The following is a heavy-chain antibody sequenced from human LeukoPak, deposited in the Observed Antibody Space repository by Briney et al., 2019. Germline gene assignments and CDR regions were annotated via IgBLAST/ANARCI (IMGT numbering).Heavy chain of an antibody. V-gene: IGHV3-30-3*01. D-gene: IGHD6-13*01. CDR1: GFTFSSYA. Sequence: GGSLRLSCAASGFTFSSYAMHWVRQAPGKGLEWVAVISYDRSNKYYADSVKGRFTISRDNSKNTLYLQMNSLRAEGTAVYYCARSPGYSSSWYYFDYWGQGTLVTVSS. CDR3: ARSPGYSSSWYYFDY. CDR2: ISYDRSNK. J-gene: IGHJ4*02.